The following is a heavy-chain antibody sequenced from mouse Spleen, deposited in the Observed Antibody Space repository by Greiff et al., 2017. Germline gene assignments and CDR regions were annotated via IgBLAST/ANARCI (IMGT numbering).Heavy chain of an antibody. V-gene: IGHV1-55*01. CDR2: IYPGSGST. D-gene: IGHD2-2*01. J-gene: IGHJ2*01. CDR3: ARERVTTRGYFDY. Sequence: VQLQQPGAELVKPGASVKMSCKASGYTFTSYWITWVKQRPGQGLEWIGDIYPGSGSTNYNEKFKSKATLTVDTSSSTAYMQLSSLTSEDSAVYYCARERVTTRGYFDYWGQGTTLTVSS. CDR1: GYTFTSYW.